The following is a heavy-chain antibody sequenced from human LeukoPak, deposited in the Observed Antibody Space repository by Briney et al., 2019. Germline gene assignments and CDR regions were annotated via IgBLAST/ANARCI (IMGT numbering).Heavy chain of an antibody. CDR1: GFTFSGYP. J-gene: IGHJ4*02. D-gene: IGHD2-2*02. V-gene: IGHV3-30-3*01. CDR2: ISYDGSNK. CDR3: ARGPYCTSPNCYNPAGY. Sequence: PGKSLRLSCAASGFTFSGYPIHWVRQAPGKGLEWVAVISYDGSNKYYADSVKGRFTISGDNSKNTLYLQMNSLRAEDTAVYYCARGPYCTSPNCYNPAGYWGQGTLVTVSS.